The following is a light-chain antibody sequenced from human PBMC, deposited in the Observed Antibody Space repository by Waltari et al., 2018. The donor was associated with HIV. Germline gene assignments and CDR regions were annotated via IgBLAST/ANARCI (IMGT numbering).Light chain of an antibody. CDR2: NNT. V-gene: IGLV1-47*01. J-gene: IGLJ3*02. CDR3: AAWDDSLSCLV. CDR1: SANIGSNH. Sequence: QSVLTQPPSASGTHGQRATLSCYGSSANIGSNHVYGYQQLPGTTPQLLIYNNTQRPSGVPDRFSGSKSGTAASLAISGLQSEDEADYYCAAWDDSLSCLVFGGGTKLTVL.